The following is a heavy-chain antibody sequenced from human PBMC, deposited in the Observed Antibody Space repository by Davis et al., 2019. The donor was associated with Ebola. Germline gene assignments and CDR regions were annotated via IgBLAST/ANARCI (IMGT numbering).Heavy chain of an antibody. CDR1: GYTLTELS. Sequence: ASVKVSCKVSGYTLTELSMHWVRQAPGKGLEWMGGFDPEDGETIYAQKFQGRVTMTEDTSTDTAYMELSSLRSEDTAVYYCATGAAPYYYGSGILDYGMDVWGQGTTVTVSS. V-gene: IGHV1-24*01. CDR2: FDPEDGET. CDR3: ATGAAPYYYGSGILDYGMDV. J-gene: IGHJ6*02. D-gene: IGHD3-10*01.